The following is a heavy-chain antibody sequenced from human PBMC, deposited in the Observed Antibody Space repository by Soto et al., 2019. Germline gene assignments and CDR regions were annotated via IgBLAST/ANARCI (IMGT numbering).Heavy chain of an antibody. CDR3: ARGGCGPPFDS. Sequence: QVQLVQSGADMKKPGASVKVSCKASGYTFTHYDINWVRQATGQGLEWMGWMNPNTGNTGVAQKFQDRVTMTRNTSIITAYMELRSLRSEDTALYSGARGGCGPPFDSWLQGTPVTVSS. CDR2: MNPNTGNT. V-gene: IGHV1-8*01. J-gene: IGHJ4*02. CDR1: GYTFTHYD.